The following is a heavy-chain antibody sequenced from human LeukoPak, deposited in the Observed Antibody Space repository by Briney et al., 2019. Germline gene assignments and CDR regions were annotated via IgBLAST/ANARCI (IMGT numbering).Heavy chain of an antibody. CDR2: ISYDGSNK. J-gene: IGHJ4*02. Sequence: GGSLRLSCAASGFTFSRYAMHWVRQAPGKGLEWVAVISYDGSNKYYADSVKGRFTISRDNSKNTLYLQLNSLRPEDTAVYYCARDQLAYSGYDTLFDYWGQGTLVTVSS. V-gene: IGHV3-30-3*01. D-gene: IGHD5-12*01. CDR3: ARDQLAYSGYDTLFDY. CDR1: GFTFSRYA.